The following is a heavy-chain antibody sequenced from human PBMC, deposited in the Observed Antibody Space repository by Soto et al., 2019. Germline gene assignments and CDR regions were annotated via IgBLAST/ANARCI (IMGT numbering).Heavy chain of an antibody. CDR3: ARDRLMATAGTARHYFGLDV. CDR2: IYYSGNT. D-gene: IGHD5-18*01. V-gene: IGHV4-31*03. Sequence: SETLSLTCTVSGGSIRSGGYYWSWVRQNPRKGLEWIGNIYYSGNTYYNPSLKSRLTISVDTSKNQFSLNLSSVTAADTAVYYCARDRLMATAGTARHYFGLDVWGQGATVTVSS. CDR1: GGSIRSGGYY. J-gene: IGHJ6*02.